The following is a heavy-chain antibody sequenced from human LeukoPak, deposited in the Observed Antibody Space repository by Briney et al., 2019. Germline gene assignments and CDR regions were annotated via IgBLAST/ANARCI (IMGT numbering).Heavy chain of an antibody. V-gene: IGHV3-21*01. CDR1: GFTFSSYS. Sequence: GGSLRLSCAASGFTFSSYSMNWVRQAPGKGLEWVSSISSSSSYIYYADSVKGRFTISRDNVKNSLYLQMNSLRAEDTAVYYCARAGGRFGELLYDYWGQGTLVTVSS. D-gene: IGHD3-10*01. CDR3: ARAGGRFGELLYDY. J-gene: IGHJ4*02. CDR2: ISSSSSYI.